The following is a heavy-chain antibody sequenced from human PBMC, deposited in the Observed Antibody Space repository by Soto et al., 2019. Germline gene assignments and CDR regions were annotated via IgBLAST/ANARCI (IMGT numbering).Heavy chain of an antibody. CDR1: GGSISSSSYY. Sequence: SETLSLTCTVSGGSISSSSYYWGWIRQPPGKGLEWIGSIYYSGSTYYNPSLKSRVTISVDTSKNQFSLKLSSVTAADTAVYYCARRCYFSSGYPRPRRLSVSAQGSTV. CDR2: IYYSGST. V-gene: IGHV4-39*01. D-gene: IGHD3-22*01. CDR3: ARRCYFSSGYPRPRRLSV. J-gene: IGHJ6*02.